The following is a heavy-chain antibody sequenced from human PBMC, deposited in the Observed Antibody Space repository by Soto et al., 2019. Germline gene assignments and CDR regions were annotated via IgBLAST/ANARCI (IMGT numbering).Heavy chain of an antibody. J-gene: IGHJ6*02. CDR1: GYTLTSDG. D-gene: IGHD2-15*01. V-gene: IGHV1-18*01. Sequence: SVTCSCTSAGYTLTSDGISWVRQTTGQGLEWMGCISAYNGNTNYSQKLQGTVTITTETSKSTAYRELRSLRSDDTAVYYCGRAGYCSGGSCYPISYYGMDVWGQGTTVTVSS. CDR2: ISAYNGNT. CDR3: GRAGYCSGGSCYPISYYGMDV.